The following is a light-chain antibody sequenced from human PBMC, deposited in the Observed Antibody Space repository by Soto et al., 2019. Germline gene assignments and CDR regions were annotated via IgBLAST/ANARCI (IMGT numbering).Light chain of an antibody. CDR2: DVA. J-gene: IGLJ1*01. Sequence: TQPSSGSGVPGQSILIFFTGISSDVGGFNFVSLYQQHPGKAPKLMIYDVASRPSGVSNRFSGSKSGNTASLTISGLQTEDEADYYCSSYTTSSTRVFGTGNKVTV. V-gene: IGLV2-14*03. CDR3: SSYTTSSTRV. CDR1: SSDVGGFNF.